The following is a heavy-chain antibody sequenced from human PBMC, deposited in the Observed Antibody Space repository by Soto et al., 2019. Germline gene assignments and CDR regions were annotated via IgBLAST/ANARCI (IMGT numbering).Heavy chain of an antibody. CDR3: ARDRNSSGWYYYYGMDV. Sequence: PSQTLSLTCVSSGDGVSSNSAAWNWIRQSPSRGLEWLGRTYYRSKWYNDYAVSVKSRITINPDTSKNQFSLQLNSVTPEDTAVYYCARDRNSSGWYYYYGMDVWGQGTTVTVSS. V-gene: IGHV6-1*01. D-gene: IGHD6-19*01. CDR1: GDGVSSNSAA. J-gene: IGHJ6*02. CDR2: TYYRSKWYN.